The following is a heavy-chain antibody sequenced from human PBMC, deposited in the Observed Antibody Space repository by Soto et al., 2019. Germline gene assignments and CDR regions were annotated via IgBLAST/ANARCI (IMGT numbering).Heavy chain of an antibody. CDR2: INPNGGST. J-gene: IGHJ4*02. CDR3: ARSLLQGDF. V-gene: IGHV1-46*01. D-gene: IGHD2-21*01. CDR1: GYTFIHYY. Sequence: QVQLVQSGAEVKKPGASVKVSCKASGYTFIHYYIHWLRQAPGQGLEWMAIINPNGGSTNYAQKFRGRVTVTSDTSTTTVSMELNSLGSDDTAVYFWARSLLQGDFWGQGTLVTVSS.